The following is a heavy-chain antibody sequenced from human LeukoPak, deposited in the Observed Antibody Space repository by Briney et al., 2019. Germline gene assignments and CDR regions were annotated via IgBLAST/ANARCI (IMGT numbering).Heavy chain of an antibody. J-gene: IGHJ4*02. CDR2: IKQAASET. V-gene: IGHV3-7*01. CDR1: GFTCSSYW. D-gene: IGHD3-3*01. CDR3: ARYFWGISTPCYMFDF. Sequence: GGSLRLSCAASGFTCSSYWMTWVRQAPGKGLEWVAIIKQAASETYYVGSVKGRFTISRDNAKNSLYLQMSSLRADDTAVYYCARYFWGISTPCYMFDFGGQGTLVTVSS.